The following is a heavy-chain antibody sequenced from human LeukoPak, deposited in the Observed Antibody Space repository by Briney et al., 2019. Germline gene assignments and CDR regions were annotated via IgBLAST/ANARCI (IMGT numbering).Heavy chain of an antibody. J-gene: IGHJ4*02. CDR3: ASADRRDSSGYYWG. V-gene: IGHV3-11*04. Sequence: GGSLRLSCAASGFTFSDHYMSWIRQAPGKGLEWVSYISSSGNTIYYADSVKGRFTISRDNAKNSLYLQMNSLRAEDTAVYYCASADRRDSSGYYWGWGQGTLVTVSS. CDR2: ISSSGNTI. D-gene: IGHD3-22*01. CDR1: GFTFSDHY.